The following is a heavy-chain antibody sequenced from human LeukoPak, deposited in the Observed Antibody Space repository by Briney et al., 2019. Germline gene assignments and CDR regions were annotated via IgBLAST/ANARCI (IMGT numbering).Heavy chain of an antibody. Sequence: GASVKVSCKASGYAFTGYYMHWVRQAPGQGLEWMGWINPNSGGTNYAQKFQGRVTMTRDSSISTAYMELSRLRSDDTAVYYCARPYCSSTSCYDFDYWGQGTLVTVSS. D-gene: IGHD2-2*01. CDR3: ARPYCSSTSCYDFDY. CDR1: GYAFTGYY. J-gene: IGHJ4*02. V-gene: IGHV1-2*02. CDR2: INPNSGGT.